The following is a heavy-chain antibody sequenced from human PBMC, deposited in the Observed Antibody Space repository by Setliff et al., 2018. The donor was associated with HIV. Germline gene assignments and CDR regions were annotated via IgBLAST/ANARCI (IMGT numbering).Heavy chain of an antibody. CDR3: ARDRRDDYYLTAYFDS. CDR2: IHYNGGT. CDR1: GDSINTDGLY. V-gene: IGHV4-61*08. J-gene: IGHJ4*02. Sequence: PSETLSLTCTVSGDSINTDGLYWTWIRQHPATGLEWIGYIHYNGGTNYNPSLKSRVTISVDTSKVQFSLELTSVTATDTAVYYCARDRRDDYYLTAYFDSLGQGTVVTVSS. D-gene: IGHD1-26*01.